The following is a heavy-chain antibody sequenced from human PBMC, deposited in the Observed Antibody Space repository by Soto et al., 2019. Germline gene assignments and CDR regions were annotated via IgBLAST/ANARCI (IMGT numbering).Heavy chain of an antibody. CDR3: AKDFDSDSSGRYGMDV. J-gene: IGHJ6*02. CDR1: VFTFSSHA. CDR2: ISSGGDNT. D-gene: IGHD6-19*01. V-gene: IGHV3-23*01. Sequence: EVQLLESGGGLVQPGGSLRLSCAASVFTFSSHAMSWVRQAPGKGLEWVSAISSGGDNTYSADSVKGRVTISRDNSKNTLYLQMNSLRDEHTAVYYCAKDFDSDSSGRYGMDVWGQGTTVTVSS.